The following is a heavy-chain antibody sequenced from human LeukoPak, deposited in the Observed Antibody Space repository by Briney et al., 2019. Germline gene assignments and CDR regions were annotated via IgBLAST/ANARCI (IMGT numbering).Heavy chain of an antibody. CDR2: IYHSGST. V-gene: IGHV4-59*12. Sequence: SETLSLTCTVSGGSISSYYWSWIRQPPGKGLEWIGEIYHSGSTNYNPSLKSRVTISVDKSKNQFSLKLSSVTAADTAVYYCARQTTGYYYYYYYMDVWGKGTTVTVSS. CDR1: GGSISSYY. J-gene: IGHJ6*03. D-gene: IGHD4-17*01. CDR3: ARQTTGYYYYYYYMDV.